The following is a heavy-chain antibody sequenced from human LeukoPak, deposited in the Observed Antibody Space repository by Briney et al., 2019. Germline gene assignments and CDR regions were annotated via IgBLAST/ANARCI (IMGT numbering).Heavy chain of an antibody. CDR2: IRFDGRNK. Sequence: IRFDGRNKYYADSVKGRFTISRDNSKNTLYLQMNSLRAEDTAVYYCAKDHAMITFGGVIVNLDYWGQGTLVTVSS. J-gene: IGHJ4*02. V-gene: IGHV3-30*02. D-gene: IGHD3-16*02. CDR3: AKDHAMITFGGVIVNLDY.